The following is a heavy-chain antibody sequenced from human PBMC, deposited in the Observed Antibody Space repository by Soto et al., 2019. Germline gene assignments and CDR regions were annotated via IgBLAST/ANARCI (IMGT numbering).Heavy chain of an antibody. CDR2: MNPNSGNT. CDR1: GYTFTSYD. D-gene: IGHD1-1*01. V-gene: IGHV1-8*01. Sequence: ASVKVSCKASGYTFTSYDINWVRQATGQGLEWMGWMNPNSGNTGYAQKFQGRVTMTRNTSISTAYMELSSLRSEDTAVYYCARGLKRRGPAWRFDPSGQGTLVTVSS. J-gene: IGHJ5*02. CDR3: ARGLKRRGPAWRFDP.